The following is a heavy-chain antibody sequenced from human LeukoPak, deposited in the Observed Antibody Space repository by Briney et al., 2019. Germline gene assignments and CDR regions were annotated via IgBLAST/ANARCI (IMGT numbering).Heavy chain of an antibody. Sequence: SETLSLTCTVSGGSISSYYWSWIRQPPGKGLEWIGEINRSGSTNYNPSLKSRVTISVDTSKNQFSLKLSSVTAADTAVYYCARGLGYSGYDTDYWGQGTLVTVSS. CDR2: INRSGST. CDR3: ARGLGYSGYDTDY. D-gene: IGHD5-12*01. V-gene: IGHV4-34*01. J-gene: IGHJ4*02. CDR1: GGSISSYY.